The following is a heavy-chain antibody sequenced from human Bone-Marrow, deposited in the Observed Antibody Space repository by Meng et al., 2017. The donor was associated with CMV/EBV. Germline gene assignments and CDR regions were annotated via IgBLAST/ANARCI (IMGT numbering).Heavy chain of an antibody. J-gene: IGHJ6*01. CDR3: ARDYTTNTIFGVVKAYYYYGMDV. CDR2: INPSGGST. V-gene: IGHV1-46*01. Sequence: ASVKVSCKASGYTFTSYYMHWVRQAPGQGLEWMGIINPSGGSTSYAQKFQGRVTMTRDTSTSTVYMELSSLRSEDTAVYYCARDYTTNTIFGVVKAYYYYGMDVWGQGTTVPVSS. D-gene: IGHD3-3*01. CDR1: GYTFTSYY.